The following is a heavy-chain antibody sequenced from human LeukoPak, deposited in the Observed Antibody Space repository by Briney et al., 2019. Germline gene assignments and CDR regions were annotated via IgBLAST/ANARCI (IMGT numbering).Heavy chain of an antibody. Sequence: GRSLRLSCEAAGFAFSSYSMHWVRQAPGKGLEWVAAIWPDGSNKYYANSVKGRFTISRDNSKNTLYLQMDSLKVDDTAVYYCARDPGIAATGPFDYWGQGTLVTVSS. V-gene: IGHV3-33*01. D-gene: IGHD6-13*01. J-gene: IGHJ4*02. CDR1: GFAFSSYS. CDR2: IWPDGSNK. CDR3: ARDPGIAATGPFDY.